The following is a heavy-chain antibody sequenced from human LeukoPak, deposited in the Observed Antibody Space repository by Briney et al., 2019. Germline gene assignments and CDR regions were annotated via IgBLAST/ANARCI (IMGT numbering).Heavy chain of an antibody. CDR1: GFTFSSYA. D-gene: IGHD3-9*01. Sequence: GGALRLSCAASGFTFSSYAMSWVRQAPGKGLEWVSAIRDSGSSTHYADSVKGRFTTSRDNSKNTLFLQMNSLRAEDTAVYYCARLVGWNYDYWGQGTLVTVSS. V-gene: IGHV3-23*01. CDR3: ARLVGWNYDY. CDR2: IRDSGSST. J-gene: IGHJ4*02.